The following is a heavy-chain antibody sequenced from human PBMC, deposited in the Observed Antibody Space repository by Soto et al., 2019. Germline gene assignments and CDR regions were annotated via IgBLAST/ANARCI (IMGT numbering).Heavy chain of an antibody. CDR1: GGSISSYY. V-gene: IGHV4-59*01. CDR3: ARNGRNWNNDGIFDY. J-gene: IGHJ4*02. D-gene: IGHD1-20*01. CDR2: IYYSGST. Sequence: SETLSLTCTVSGGSISSYYWSWIRQPPGKGLGWIGYIYYSGSTNYNPSLKSRVTISVDTSKNQFSLKLSSVTAADTAVYYCARNGRNWNNDGIFDYWGQGTLVTVSS.